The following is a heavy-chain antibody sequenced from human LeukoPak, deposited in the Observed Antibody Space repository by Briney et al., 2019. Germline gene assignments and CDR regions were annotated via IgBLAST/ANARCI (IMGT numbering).Heavy chain of an antibody. CDR1: GVSVSTSH. CDR3: SEGYFEPFDH. D-gene: IGHD2/OR15-2a*01. Sequence: PSETLSLTCNVSGVSVSTSHWNWIRERPGEGLEWIGCLSYTGNTDYNPSLKSRVSISLGSSNHHFSLKLTSVTAADTAVYYCSEGYFEPFDHWGQGILVTVSS. V-gene: IGHV4-59*02. J-gene: IGHJ4*02. CDR2: LSYTGNT.